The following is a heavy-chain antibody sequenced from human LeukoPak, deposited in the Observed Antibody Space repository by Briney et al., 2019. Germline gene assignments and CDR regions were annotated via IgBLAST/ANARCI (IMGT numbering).Heavy chain of an antibody. D-gene: IGHD1-26*01. CDR1: GFTFDDYA. Sequence: GGSLRLSCTASGFTFDDYAMYWVRQVAGKGLEWVSGISWNGDVKAYGDSVKGRFAISRDNAKKSLYLQMNSLRPEDTALYYCAKDVEVGLGHDAFDIWGQGTMVAVSS. CDR3: AKDVEVGLGHDAFDI. J-gene: IGHJ3*02. V-gene: IGHV3-9*01. CDR2: ISWNGDVK.